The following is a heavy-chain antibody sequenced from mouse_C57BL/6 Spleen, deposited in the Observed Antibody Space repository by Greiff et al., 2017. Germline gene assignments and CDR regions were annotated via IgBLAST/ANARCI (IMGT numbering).Heavy chain of an antibody. CDR2: ISSGSSTI. CDR1: GFTFSDYG. CDR3: ARFDYDLGC. D-gene: IGHD2-4*01. Sequence: EVKLMESGGGLVKPGGSLKLSCAASGFTFSDYGMHWVRQAPEKGLEWVAYISSGSSTIYYADTVKGRFTISRDNAKNTLFLQMTSLRSEDTAMYYCARFDYDLGCWGQGTSVTVSS. J-gene: IGHJ4*01. V-gene: IGHV5-17*01.